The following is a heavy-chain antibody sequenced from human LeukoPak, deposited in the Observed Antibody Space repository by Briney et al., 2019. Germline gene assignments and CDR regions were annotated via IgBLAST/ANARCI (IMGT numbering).Heavy chain of an antibody. V-gene: IGHV4-4*07. CDR2: IYTGGST. Sequence: SETLSLTCAVYGGSFSGYYWSWIRQPPGKGLEWIGRIYTGGSTDYNPSLKSRVTMSVDTSKNQFSLKLSSVTAADTAVYYCARDRYYYGSGLTYYYYMDVWGKGTTVTISS. CDR3: ARDRYYYGSGLTYYYYMDV. J-gene: IGHJ6*03. CDR1: GGSFSGYY. D-gene: IGHD3-10*01.